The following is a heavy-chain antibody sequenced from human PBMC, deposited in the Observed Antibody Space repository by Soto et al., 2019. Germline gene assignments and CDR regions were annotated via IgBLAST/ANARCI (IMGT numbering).Heavy chain of an antibody. D-gene: IGHD1-7*01. CDR1: GYNFNNYW. CDR2: IHPSKSST. CDR3: ARDGVSSTEYTWNYGTYFDY. Sequence: PGESLKISCKVSGYNFNNYWIAWVRQMPVKGLEWMGIIHPSKSSTRYSPSFEGQVTISADESISTAYLQWSSLKASDTAMYYCARDGVSSTEYTWNYGTYFDYWGQGALVTSPQ. V-gene: IGHV5-51*01. J-gene: IGHJ4*02.